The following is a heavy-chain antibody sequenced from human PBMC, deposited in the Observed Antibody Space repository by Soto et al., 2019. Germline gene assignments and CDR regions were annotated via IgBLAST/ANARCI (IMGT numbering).Heavy chain of an antibody. D-gene: IGHD1-7*01. CDR2: ISSSGGST. CDR3: ARDPNWNYSFDY. J-gene: IGHJ4*02. Sequence: GRSLRLSCAGSGFTFSTYVMSWVRQAPGNGLEWVSSISSSGGSTYYADSVKGRFTISRDNSKNTLFLQRNSLRAEDTAVYYCARDPNWNYSFDYWGQGTLVTVSS. V-gene: IGHV3-23*01. CDR1: GFTFSTYV.